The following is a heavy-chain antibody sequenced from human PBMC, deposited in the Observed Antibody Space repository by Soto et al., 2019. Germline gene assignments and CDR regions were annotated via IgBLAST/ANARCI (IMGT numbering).Heavy chain of an antibody. D-gene: IGHD6-13*01. V-gene: IGHV3-30-3*01. CDR2: ISYDGSNK. CDR1: GFTFSSYA. CDR3: ASPHSSSWYYYYGMDV. Sequence: GGSLRLSCAASGFTFSSYAMHWVRQAPGKGLEWVAVISYDGSNKYYADSVKGRFTISRDNSKNTLYLQMNSLRAEDTAVYYCASPHSSSWYYYYGMDVWGQGTTVTVSS. J-gene: IGHJ6*02.